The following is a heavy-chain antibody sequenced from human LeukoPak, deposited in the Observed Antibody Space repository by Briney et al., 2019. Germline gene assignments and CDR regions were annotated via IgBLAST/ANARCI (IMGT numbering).Heavy chain of an antibody. Sequence: GGSLRLSCAVSGFTVITNDMTWVRQAPGKGLEWVSVLYSDGNTKYADSVQGRFTISRDNSKNTLYLEMNSLSPDDTAVYYCARGVEPLAANTLAYWGQGTLATVSS. CDR2: LYSDGNT. CDR3: ARGVEPLAANTLAY. V-gene: IGHV3-53*01. J-gene: IGHJ4*02. CDR1: GFTVITND. D-gene: IGHD1-14*01.